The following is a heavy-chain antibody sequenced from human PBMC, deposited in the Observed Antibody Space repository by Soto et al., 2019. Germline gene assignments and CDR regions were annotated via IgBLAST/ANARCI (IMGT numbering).Heavy chain of an antibody. CDR2: IDPSDSYT. Sequence: PGESLKISCKGSGYSFNRYWINWVRQMPGKGLEWIGRIDPSDSYTNYSPSFQGHVTISVDKSTRTAYLQMNSLKTEDTAVYYCTREEELRYFDWYHYGMDVWGQGTTVTVSS. CDR3: TREEELRYFDWYHYGMDV. J-gene: IGHJ6*02. V-gene: IGHV5-10-1*01. CDR1: GYSFNRYW. D-gene: IGHD3-9*01.